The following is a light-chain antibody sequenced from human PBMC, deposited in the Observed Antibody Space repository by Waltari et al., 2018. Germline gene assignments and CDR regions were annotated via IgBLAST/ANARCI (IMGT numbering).Light chain of an antibody. V-gene: IGKV3-20*01. J-gene: IGKJ2*01. CDR1: QSVSSSY. CDR3: QQYGGSPLYT. Sequence: EIVFTQSPGTLSLSPGQSATLSCRISQSVSSSYLGWYQQTPGQAPRLLIYATSSRAAGIPDKFSASASGTDFTLTISRLEPEDFAVYYCQQYGGSPLYTFGQGTKLEI. CDR2: ATS.